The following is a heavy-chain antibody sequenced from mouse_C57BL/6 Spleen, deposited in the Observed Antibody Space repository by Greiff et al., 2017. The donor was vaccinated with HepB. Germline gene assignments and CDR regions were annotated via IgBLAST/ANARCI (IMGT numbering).Heavy chain of an antibody. CDR2: IYPRDGST. CDR3: ARVKTAQATWFAY. Sequence: QVQLKESGPELVKPGASVKLSCKASGYTFTSYDINWVKQRPGQGLEWIGWIYPRDGSTKYNEKFKGKATLTVDTSSSTAYMELHSLTSEDSAVYFCARVKTAQATWFAYWGQGTLVTVSA. D-gene: IGHD3-2*02. V-gene: IGHV1-85*01. J-gene: IGHJ3*01. CDR1: GYTFTSYD.